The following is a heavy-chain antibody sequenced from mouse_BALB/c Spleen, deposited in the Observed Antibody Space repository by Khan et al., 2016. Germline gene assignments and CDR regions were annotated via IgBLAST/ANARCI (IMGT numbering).Heavy chain of an antibody. Sequence: EVQLQESGAELVKPGASVKLSCTASGFNIKDTYMHWVKQRPEQGLEWIGRIDPANGNTKYDPKFQGKATIPADTSSNTAYLQLSSLTSEDTAVYYCARGRTAFAYWGQGTLVTLAA. CDR1: GFNIKDTY. J-gene: IGHJ3*01. D-gene: IGHD4-1*01. CDR2: IDPANGNT. V-gene: IGHV14-3*02. CDR3: ARGRTAFAY.